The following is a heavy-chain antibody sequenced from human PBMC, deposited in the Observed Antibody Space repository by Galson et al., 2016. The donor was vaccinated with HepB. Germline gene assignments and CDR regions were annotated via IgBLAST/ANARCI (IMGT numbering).Heavy chain of an antibody. D-gene: IGHD1-1*01. J-gene: IGHJ4*02. V-gene: IGHV3-21*01. Sequence: SLRLSCAVSGFTFSSYSMNWVRQAPGKGLEWVSSISRDDNFIYYADSVKGRFTISRDNAKNSLYLQMNSLRAEDTAVYYCARDSTSYWYEDFWGQGTLVTVSS. CDR2: ISRDDNFI. CDR3: ARDSTSYWYEDF. CDR1: GFTFSSYS.